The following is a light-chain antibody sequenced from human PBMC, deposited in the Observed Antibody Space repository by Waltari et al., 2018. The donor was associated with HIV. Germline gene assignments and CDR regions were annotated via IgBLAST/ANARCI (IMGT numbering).Light chain of an antibody. J-gene: IGKJ5*01. CDR1: QSISTY. CDR3: QLSYST. CDR2: AAS. Sequence: DIQVTQSPSSLSASIGDRVTITCRTSQSISTYLNWYQQKPGKAPKLLIYAASSLQSGVPSRFSGSGSGTDFTLSISSLQPEDFATYYCQLSYSTFGQGTRLEIK. V-gene: IGKV1-39*01.